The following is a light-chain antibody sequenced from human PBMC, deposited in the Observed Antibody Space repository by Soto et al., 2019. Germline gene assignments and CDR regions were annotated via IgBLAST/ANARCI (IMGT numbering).Light chain of an antibody. CDR1: QSLSSNY. CDR2: GAS. V-gene: IGKV3-20*01. J-gene: IGKJ3*01. CDR3: HQYDNAPFT. Sequence: EIVLTQSPGTLSLSPGERATLSCRASQSLSSNYLAWYQQRPGQSPRLLVYGASSRATGIPDRFSGSGFGTDFALTISRLEPEDSAVYYCHQYDNAPFTLGPGTKVDIK.